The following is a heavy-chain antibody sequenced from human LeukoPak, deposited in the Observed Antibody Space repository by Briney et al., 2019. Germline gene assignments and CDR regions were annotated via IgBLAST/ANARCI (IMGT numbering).Heavy chain of an antibody. CDR3: ARGAILGGYNLIHD. CDR2: ILSDGSIQ. D-gene: IGHD1-26*01. V-gene: IGHV3-30*04. J-gene: IGHJ4*02. Sequence: PGGSLRLSCAASGFTFGTYAMHWVRQAPGKGLEWVAVILSDGSIQNTADSVRGRFIISRDNSKNTLFLQMNRLRTEDTAVYYCARGAILGGYNLIHDWGQGTLVTVSS. CDR1: GFTFGTYA.